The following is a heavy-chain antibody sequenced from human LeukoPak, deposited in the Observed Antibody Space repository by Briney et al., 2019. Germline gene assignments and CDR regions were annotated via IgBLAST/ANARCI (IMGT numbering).Heavy chain of an antibody. J-gene: IGHJ4*02. D-gene: IGHD2-8*01. CDR2: IKQDGSEK. Sequence: GGSLRLFCAASGFTFSSYWMSWVRQAPGKGLEWVANIKQDGSEKYYVDSVKGRFTISRDNANNSLFLQMNSLRGEDTAVYYCARDVSFDYWGQGTLVTVSS. CDR1: GFTFSSYW. CDR3: ARDVSFDY. V-gene: IGHV3-7*01.